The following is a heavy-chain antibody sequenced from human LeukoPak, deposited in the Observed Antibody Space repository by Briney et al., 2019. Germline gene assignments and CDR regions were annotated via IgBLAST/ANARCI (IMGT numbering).Heavy chain of an antibody. J-gene: IGHJ4*02. CDR2: ISGGAGGT. CDR1: GFVFSSYG. V-gene: IGHV3-23*01. Sequence: GGSLRLSCAASGFVFSSYGMSWVRQAPGKGLEWVSGISGGAGGTHHADSVRGRFTVSRDNSKNTLYLQMNSLRAEDTAVYYCAKDRALRYYSESSGYRPDYCGQGTLVTVSS. D-gene: IGHD3-22*01. CDR3: AKDRALRYYSESSGYRPDY.